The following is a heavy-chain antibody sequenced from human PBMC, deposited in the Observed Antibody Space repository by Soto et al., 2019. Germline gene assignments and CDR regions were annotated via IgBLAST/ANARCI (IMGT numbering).Heavy chain of an antibody. J-gene: IGHJ6*03. CDR1: GGPISSGGFY. D-gene: IGHD3-3*01. CDR2: IYYTGST. CDR3: ARIRTISGVVRYYMDL. V-gene: IGHV4-31*03. Sequence: QVQLQESGPGLVKPSQTLSLTCTVSGGPISSGGFYWSWIRQHPGKGLEWIAYIYYTGSTYYNPSLKSRVTMSVDTSKNQFSLKRSSVAAADTAVYYCARIRTISGVVRYYMDLWGKGTTVTVSS.